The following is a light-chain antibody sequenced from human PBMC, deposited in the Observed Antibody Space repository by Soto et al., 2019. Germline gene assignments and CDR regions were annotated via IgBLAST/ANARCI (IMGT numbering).Light chain of an antibody. Sequence: VLTQSPLSSPVTLGQPASISCRSSQILVYSDGNTYLRWLQQRPGQPPRLLIYQVSNRFSGVPDRFSGSGAGKVFTLKISRGVAVDVGVYSCIQLSHFRRTFGQGTNVQL. J-gene: IGKJ1*01. CDR3: IQLSHFRRT. CDR2: QVS. V-gene: IGKV2-24*01. CDR1: QILVYSDGNTY.